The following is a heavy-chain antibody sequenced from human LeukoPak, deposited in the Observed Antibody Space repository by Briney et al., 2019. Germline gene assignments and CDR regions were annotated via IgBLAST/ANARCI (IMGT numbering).Heavy chain of an antibody. CDR1: GFTFSSYW. J-gene: IGHJ4*02. D-gene: IGHD1-26*01. V-gene: IGHV3-7*01. CDR2: IKQDGSEK. Sequence: GGSLRLSCAASGFTFSSYWMSWVRQAPGKGLEWVANIKQDGSEKYYVDSVKGRFTISRDSAKNSLYLQMNSLRAEDTAVYYCARDLLGGSYSGSYYGEDYWGQGTPVTVSS. CDR3: ARDLLGGSYSGSYYGEDY.